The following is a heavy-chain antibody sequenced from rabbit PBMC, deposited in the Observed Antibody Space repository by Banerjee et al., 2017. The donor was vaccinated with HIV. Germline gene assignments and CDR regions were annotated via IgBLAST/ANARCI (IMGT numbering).Heavy chain of an antibody. CDR3: ARDLAGVIGWNFNL. V-gene: IGHV1S45*01. CDR2: IYAGSSGNT. D-gene: IGHD4-1*01. CDR1: GFSFSNKYV. Sequence: QEQLVESGGGLVQPEGSLTVTCTASGFSFSNKYVMCWVRQAPGKGLEWIDCIYAGSSGNTYCAIWAKGRFTISKSSSTTVTLHMTSLTAADTATYFCARDLAGVIGWNFNLWGPGTLVTVS. J-gene: IGHJ4*01.